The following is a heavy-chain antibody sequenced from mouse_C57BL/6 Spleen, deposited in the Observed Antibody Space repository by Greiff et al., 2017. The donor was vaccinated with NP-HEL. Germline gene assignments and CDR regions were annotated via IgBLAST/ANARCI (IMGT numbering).Heavy chain of an antibody. Sequence: QVQLKESGAELARPGASVKMSCKASGYTFTSYTMHWVKQRPGQGLEWIGYINPSSGYTKYNQKFKDKATLTADKSSSTAYLQMCSLASEDSACYCCEGGGDYYYGSSSYYFDYWGQGTTLTVSS. CDR3: EGGGDYYYGSSSYYFDY. CDR1: GYTFTSYT. J-gene: IGHJ2*01. D-gene: IGHD1-1*01. CDR2: INPSSGYT. V-gene: IGHV1-4*01.